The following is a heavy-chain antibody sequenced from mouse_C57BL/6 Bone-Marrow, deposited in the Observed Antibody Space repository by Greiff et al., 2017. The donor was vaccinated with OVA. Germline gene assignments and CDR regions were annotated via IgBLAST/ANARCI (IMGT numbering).Heavy chain of an antibody. CDR2: IDPANGNT. Sequence: EVKLQESVAELVRPGASVKLSCTASGFNIKNTYMHWVKQRPEQGLEWIGRIDPANGNTKYAPKFQGKATITADTSSNTAYLQLSSLTSEDTAIYYCAENYYGSSSYFDYWGQGTTLTVSS. CDR1: GFNIKNTY. D-gene: IGHD1-1*01. CDR3: AENYYGSSSYFDY. J-gene: IGHJ2*01. V-gene: IGHV14-3*01.